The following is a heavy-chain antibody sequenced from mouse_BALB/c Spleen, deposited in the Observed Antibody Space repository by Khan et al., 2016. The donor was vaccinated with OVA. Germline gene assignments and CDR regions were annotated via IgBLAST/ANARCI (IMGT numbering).Heavy chain of an antibody. D-gene: IGHD2-10*01. V-gene: IGHV9-3-1*01. CDR1: GYTFTNYG. J-gene: IGHJ4*01. Sequence: QIQLVQSGPELKKPGETVKISCKASGYTFTNYGMNWVKQSPGKALKWMGWINTYTGEPTYADDFKGRFAFSLETSATTAYLQINNLQYEDTATYFCARPPYFSYTLDYWGQGTSVTVAS. CDR3: ARPPYFSYTLDY. CDR2: INTYTGEP.